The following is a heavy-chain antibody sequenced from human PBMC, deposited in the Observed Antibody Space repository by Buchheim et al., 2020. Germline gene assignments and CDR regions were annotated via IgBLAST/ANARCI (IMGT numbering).Heavy chain of an antibody. CDR3: AKDRLAVAGERGDVYFDY. Sequence: EVQLLESGGGLVQPGGSLRLSCAASGFTFSSYAMSWVRQAPGKGLEWVSAISGSGGSTYYADSVKGRFTISRDNSKNTRYLQMNSLRAEDTAVYYCAKDRLAVAGERGDVYFDYWGQGTL. D-gene: IGHD6-19*01. CDR1: GFTFSSYA. V-gene: IGHV3-23*01. J-gene: IGHJ4*02. CDR2: ISGSGGST.